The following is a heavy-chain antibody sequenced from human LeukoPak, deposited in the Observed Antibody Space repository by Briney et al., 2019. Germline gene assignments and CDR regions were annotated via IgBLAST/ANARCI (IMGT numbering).Heavy chain of an antibody. CDR3: ARDAYDNSGYPHY. CDR1: GFTSDGYA. CDR2: MSWNGDKI. J-gene: IGHJ4*02. D-gene: IGHD3-22*01. V-gene: IGHV3-9*02. Sequence: GGALTLSCAASGFTSDGYAMQWVGQAAGRGLEWASSMSWNGDKIGYSESVQGRFTISRDNAKNSLYLQMNSLRAEDMAVYYCARDAYDNSGYPHYWGQRTLVTVSS.